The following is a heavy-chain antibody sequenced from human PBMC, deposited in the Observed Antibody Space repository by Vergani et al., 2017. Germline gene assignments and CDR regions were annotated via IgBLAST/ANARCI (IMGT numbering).Heavy chain of an antibody. CDR3: AKEIYDSSFFSVDAFDY. CDR2: IRYDGSNK. D-gene: IGHD3-22*01. J-gene: IGHJ4*02. V-gene: IGHV3-30*02. CDR1: GFTFSSYG. Sequence: QVQLVESGGGVVQPGGSLRLSCAASGFTFSSYGMHWVRQAPGKGLEWVAFIRYDGSNKYYADSVKGRFTISRDNSKNTLYLQMNSLRAEDTAVYYCAKEIYDSSFFSVDAFDYWGQGTLVTVSS.